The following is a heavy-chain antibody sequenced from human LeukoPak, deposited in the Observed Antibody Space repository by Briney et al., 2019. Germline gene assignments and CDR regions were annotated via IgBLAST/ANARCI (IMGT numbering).Heavy chain of an antibody. CDR3: ARARGSYSFDY. D-gene: IGHD1-26*01. CDR2: ISNSGSTK. V-gene: IGHV3-48*04. J-gene: IGHJ4*02. CDR1: GFTFSSYA. Sequence: GGSLRLSCAASGFTFSSYAMSWVRQAPGKGLEWVSDISNSGSTKYYADSVKGRCTISRDNAKNSLYLQVNSLRVEDTAVYYCARARGSYSFDYWGQGTLVTVSS.